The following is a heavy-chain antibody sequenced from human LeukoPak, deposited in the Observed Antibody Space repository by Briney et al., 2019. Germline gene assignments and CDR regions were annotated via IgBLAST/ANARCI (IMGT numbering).Heavy chain of an antibody. Sequence: SETLSLTCAVYGGSFSGYYWSWIRQPPGKGLEWIGSIYYSGSTYYNPSLKSRLTISVDMSKNQFSLKLSSVTAADTAVYYCARSWGYDFWSGNLLDYWGQGTLVTVSS. CDR1: GGSFSGYY. CDR2: IYYSGST. CDR3: ARSWGYDFWSGNLLDY. V-gene: IGHV4-34*01. J-gene: IGHJ4*02. D-gene: IGHD3/OR15-3a*01.